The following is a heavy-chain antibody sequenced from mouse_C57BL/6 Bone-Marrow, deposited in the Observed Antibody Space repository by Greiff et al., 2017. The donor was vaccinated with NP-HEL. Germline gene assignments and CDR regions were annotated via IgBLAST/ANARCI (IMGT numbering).Heavy chain of an antibody. J-gene: IGHJ2*01. CDR2: IWRGGST. V-gene: IGHV2-2*01. Sequence: VKLQESGPGLVQPSQSLSITCTVSGFSLTSYGVHWVRQSPGKGLEWLGLIWRGGSTDYNADFISRLSISKDTSKSQFFCKMNSLQADDTAIYYCARITTVVADYWGQGTTLTVSS. CDR3: ARITTVVADY. D-gene: IGHD1-1*01. CDR1: GFSLTSYG.